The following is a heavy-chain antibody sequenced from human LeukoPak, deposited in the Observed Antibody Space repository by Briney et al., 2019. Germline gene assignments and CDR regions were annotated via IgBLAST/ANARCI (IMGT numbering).Heavy chain of an antibody. D-gene: IGHD3-9*01. CDR2: IYRGGST. Sequence: GGSLRISCAASGFSVNRDYMSWVRQAPGKGLEWVSVIYRGGSTYYADSVKGRFTISRDSSKNTYLQMNSLRAGDTAVYYCARSTYDVLTGYQGAFDLWGQGTMVTVSS. J-gene: IGHJ3*01. CDR3: ARSTYDVLTGYQGAFDL. CDR1: GFSVNRDY. V-gene: IGHV3-66*01.